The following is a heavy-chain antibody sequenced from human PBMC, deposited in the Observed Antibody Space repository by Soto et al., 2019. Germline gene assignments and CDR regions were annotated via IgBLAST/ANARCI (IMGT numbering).Heavy chain of an antibody. CDR3: ARAGCDGGRCYTLVGLRYGMDV. J-gene: IGHJ6*02. D-gene: IGHD2-15*01. V-gene: IGHV3-30-3*01. Sequence: QVQLVESGGGVVQPGRSLRLSCAASGFTFSSYVMHWVRQAPGKGLEWVAVISYDGNNKYYADSVKGRFTISRDYSKNTLYLQMNSLSAEDTAVYYCARAGCDGGRCYTLVGLRYGMDVWGQGTTVTVSS. CDR2: ISYDGNNK. CDR1: GFTFSSYV.